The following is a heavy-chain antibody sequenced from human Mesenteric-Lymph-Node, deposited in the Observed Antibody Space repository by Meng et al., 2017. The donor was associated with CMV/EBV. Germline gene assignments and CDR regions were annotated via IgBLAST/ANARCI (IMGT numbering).Heavy chain of an antibody. D-gene: IGHD2-21*01. V-gene: IGHV4-59*13. CDR2: IYYSGST. J-gene: IGHJ6*02. CDR1: GGSISSYY. Sequence: SETLSLTCTVSGGSISSYYWSWIRQPPGKGLEWIGYIYYSGSTNHNPSLKSRVTMSVDTSKSQFSLKVTSVTAADTAVYYCARDTYYYGIDVWGQGTTVTVSS. CDR3: ARDTYYYGIDV.